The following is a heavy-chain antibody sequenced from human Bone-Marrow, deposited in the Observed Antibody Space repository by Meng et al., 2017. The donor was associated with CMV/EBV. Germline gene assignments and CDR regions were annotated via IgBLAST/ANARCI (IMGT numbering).Heavy chain of an antibody. J-gene: IGHJ6*02. CDR1: VFTFSDYY. D-gene: IGHD6-6*01. CDR2: ISSSGSTI. V-gene: IGHV3-11*01. CDR3: AREGIAARSGPYCYYGMDV. Sequence: GESLKISCAASVFTFSDYYMSWIRQAPGKGLEWVSYISSSGSTIYYADSVRGRFTISRDNAKNSLYLQMNSLRAEDTAVYYCAREGIAARSGPYCYYGMDVWGQGTTVTVSS.